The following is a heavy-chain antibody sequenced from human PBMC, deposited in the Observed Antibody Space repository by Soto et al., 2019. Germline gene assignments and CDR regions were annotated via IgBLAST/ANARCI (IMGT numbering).Heavy chain of an antibody. Sequence: QVQLVESGGGLVKPGGSLRLSCAASGIIFSDYMSWVRQAPGKGLEWLSYISGSGRTIYSADSVKGRFTISRDNATNSLHLQMNNLRAEDTAVYYCARLPFPWGWFEPWGQGNLVTVSS. J-gene: IGHJ5*02. CDR3: ARLPFPWGWFEP. CDR1: GIIFSDY. CDR2: ISGSGRTI. D-gene: IGHD3-16*01. V-gene: IGHV3-11*01.